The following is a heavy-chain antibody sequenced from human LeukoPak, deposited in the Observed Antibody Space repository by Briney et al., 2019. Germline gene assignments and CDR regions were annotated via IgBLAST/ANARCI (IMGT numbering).Heavy chain of an antibody. J-gene: IGHJ4*02. CDR3: ARVPHAMVRGVIITEFYFDY. CDR1: GLTFSSYS. Sequence: GGSLRLSCAASGLTFSSYSMNWVRQAPGKGLEWVSSISSSSYYIYYADSVKGRFTISRDNAKNSLYLQMNSQRAEDTAVYYCARVPHAMVRGVIITEFYFDYWGQGTLVTVSS. V-gene: IGHV3-21*01. CDR2: ISSSSYYI. D-gene: IGHD3-10*01.